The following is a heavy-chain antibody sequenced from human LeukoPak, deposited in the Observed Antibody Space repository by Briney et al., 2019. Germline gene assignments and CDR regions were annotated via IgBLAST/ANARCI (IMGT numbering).Heavy chain of an antibody. CDR1: GGSFSGYY. D-gene: IGHD4-17*01. Sequence: SETLSLTCAVYGGSFSGYYWSWIRQPPGKGLEWIGEINHSGSTNYNPSLKSRVAISVDTSKNQFSLKLSSVTAADTAVYYCARGPTVTTTKLDYWGQGTLVTVSS. V-gene: IGHV4-34*01. J-gene: IGHJ4*02. CDR2: INHSGST. CDR3: ARGPTVTTTKLDY.